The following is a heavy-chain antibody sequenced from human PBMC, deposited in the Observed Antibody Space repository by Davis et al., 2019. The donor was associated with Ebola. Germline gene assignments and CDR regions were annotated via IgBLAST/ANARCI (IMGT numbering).Heavy chain of an antibody. J-gene: IGHJ4*02. CDR3: ARGGVLYGNLYYFDY. V-gene: IGHV7-4-1*02. CDR1: GYTFTSYY. CDR2: INTNTGNP. Sequence: ASVKVSCKASGYTFTSYYMHWVRQAPGQGLEWMGWINTNTGNPTYAQGFTGRFVFSLDTSVSTAYLQISSLKAEDTAVYYCARGGVLYGNLYYFDYWGQGTLVTVSS. D-gene: IGHD2-8*01.